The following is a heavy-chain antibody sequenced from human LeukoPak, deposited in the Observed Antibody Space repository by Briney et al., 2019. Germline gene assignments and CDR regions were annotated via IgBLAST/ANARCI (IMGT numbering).Heavy chain of an antibody. J-gene: IGHJ4*02. CDR2: ISSSSTI. CDR3: ASGSSCPDY. CDR1: GFTFSSYS. V-gene: IGHV3-48*04. Sequence: GGSLRLSCAASGFTFSSYSMNWVRQAPGKGLEWVSYISSSSTIYYADSVKGRFTISRDNAKNSLYLQMNSLRAEDTAVYYCASGSSCPDYWGQGTLVTVSS. D-gene: IGHD6-13*01.